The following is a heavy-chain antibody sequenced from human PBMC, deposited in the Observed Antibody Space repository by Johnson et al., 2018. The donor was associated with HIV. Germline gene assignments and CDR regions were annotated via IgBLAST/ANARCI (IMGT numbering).Heavy chain of an antibody. Sequence: QVQLVESGGGVVQPGGSLRLSCAASGFTFRSYGTHWVRQAPGKGLEWVAFIRYDGSKKYYADSVMGRFTISRDNSKTTLYLQMTSLRQAETAVYWCYCTEHFGAGSESKGTFEAWGQGTMVTVSS. CDR3: YCTEHFGAGSESKGTFEA. J-gene: IGHJ3*01. CDR1: GFTFRSYG. D-gene: IGHD3-10*01. V-gene: IGHV3-30*02. CDR2: IRYDGSKK.